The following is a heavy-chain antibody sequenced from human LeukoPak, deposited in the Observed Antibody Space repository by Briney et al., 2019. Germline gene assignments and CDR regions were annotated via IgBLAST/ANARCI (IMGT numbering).Heavy chain of an antibody. J-gene: IGHJ4*02. CDR3: AREPSGSGGYDY. V-gene: IGHV1-2*02. CDR2: ISPNSGGT. Sequence: ASVKVSCKASGFTFSGYYMHWVRQAPGPGLEWMAWISPNSGGTNYVQKFQGRVTVTRDTSISTDYMEINGLTSDDTALYYCAREPSGSGGYDYWGQGTLVTVSS. D-gene: IGHD3-10*01. CDR1: GFTFSGYY.